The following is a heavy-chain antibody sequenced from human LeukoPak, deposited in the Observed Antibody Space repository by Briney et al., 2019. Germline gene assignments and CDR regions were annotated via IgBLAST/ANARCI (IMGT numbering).Heavy chain of an antibody. D-gene: IGHD5-12*01. CDR2: INPSGGST. V-gene: IGHV1-46*01. Sequence: ASVKVSCKASGYTFTSYYMHWVRQAPGQGLEWMGIINPSGGSTSYAQKFQGRVTMTRDTSTRTVYMERRIPRPEDTAVYYCARDGPYMVATRGTLDYWGQGTLVTVSS. CDR1: GYTFTSYY. J-gene: IGHJ4*02. CDR3: ARDGPYMVATRGTLDY.